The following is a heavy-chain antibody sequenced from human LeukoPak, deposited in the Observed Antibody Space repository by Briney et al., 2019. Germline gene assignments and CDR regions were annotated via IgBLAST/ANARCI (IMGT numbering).Heavy chain of an antibody. Sequence: SQTLSLTCTVSGGSISSGGYYWSWIRQPPGKGLEWIGYIYYSGSTNYNPSLKSRVTISVDTSKNQFSLKLSSVTAADTAVYYCARAAVGVVIAGFDPWGQGTLVTVSS. CDR1: GGSISSGGYY. J-gene: IGHJ5*02. V-gene: IGHV4-61*08. D-gene: IGHD3-3*01. CDR2: IYYSGST. CDR3: ARAAVGVVIAGFDP.